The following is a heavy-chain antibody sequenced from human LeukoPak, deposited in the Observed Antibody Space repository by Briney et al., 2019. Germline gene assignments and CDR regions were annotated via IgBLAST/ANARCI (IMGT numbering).Heavy chain of an antibody. V-gene: IGHV3-48*03. Sequence: PGGSLRLSCAASGFTFSSYEMNWVRQAPGKGLEWVSYISSSGSTIYYADSVKGRFTISRDNAKNSLYLQMNSLRAEDTAVYYCARDPARAMALGHFYYYYYMDVWGKGTTVTVSS. J-gene: IGHJ6*03. CDR3: ARDPARAMALGHFYYYYYMDV. D-gene: IGHD3-3*02. CDR2: ISSSGSTI. CDR1: GFTFSSYE.